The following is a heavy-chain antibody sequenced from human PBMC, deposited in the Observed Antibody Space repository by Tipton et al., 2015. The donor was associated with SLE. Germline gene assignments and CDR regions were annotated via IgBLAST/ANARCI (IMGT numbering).Heavy chain of an antibody. J-gene: IGHJ4*02. CDR3: ARDLSRGSFDY. CDR2: IYYSGST. CDR1: GGSIGSYY. V-gene: IGHV4-59*01. D-gene: IGHD1-26*01. Sequence: TLSLTCTVSGGSIGSYYWSWIRQPPGKGLEWIGYIYYSGSTNYNPSLKSRVTISVDTSKNQFSLKLSSVTAADTAVYYCARDLSRGSFDYWGQGTLVTVSS.